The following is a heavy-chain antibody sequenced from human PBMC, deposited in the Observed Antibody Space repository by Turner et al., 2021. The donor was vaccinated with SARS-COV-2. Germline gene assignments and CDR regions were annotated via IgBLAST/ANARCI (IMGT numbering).Heavy chain of an antibody. J-gene: IGHJ3*02. CDR2: ISSSGQTT. Sequence: EVQLVQSGGGLVQPGGSLRLSCAASGFPFSGYEMNWVRQAPGKGLEWISYISSSGQTTSYADSVKGRFTVSRDNAEKSLYLQISSLRAEDTAVYYCARDEYDGAGGMNAFDIWGQGTLVTVSA. D-gene: IGHD3-10*01. V-gene: IGHV3-48*03. CDR1: GFPFSGYE. CDR3: ARDEYDGAGGMNAFDI.